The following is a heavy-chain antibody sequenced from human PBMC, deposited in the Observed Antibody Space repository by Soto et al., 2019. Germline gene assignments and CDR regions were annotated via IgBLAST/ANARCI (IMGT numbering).Heavy chain of an antibody. CDR1: GYTFTSYG. J-gene: IGHJ6*02. CDR2: ISAYNGNT. Sequence: ASVKVSCKASGYTFTSYGISWVRQAPGQGLEWMGWISAYNGNTNYAQKLQGRVTMTTDTSTSTAYMELRSLRSDDTAVYYCARDGDLDIVATINYYYYGMDVWGQGTTVTVSS. V-gene: IGHV1-18*01. D-gene: IGHD5-12*01. CDR3: ARDGDLDIVATINYYYYGMDV.